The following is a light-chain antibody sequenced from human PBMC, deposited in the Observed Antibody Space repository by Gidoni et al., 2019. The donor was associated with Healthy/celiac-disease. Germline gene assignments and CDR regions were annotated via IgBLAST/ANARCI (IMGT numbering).Light chain of an antibody. CDR2: DAS. CDR3: QQRSNWPPWT. Sequence: ELVLTQSPATLSLSPGERATLSCRASQSVSSYLAWYQQKPGQAPRLLIYDASNRATGIPARFRGSGSGTDFTLTISSLEPEDFAVYYCQQRSNWPPWTFXXXTKVEIK. J-gene: IGKJ1*01. CDR1: QSVSSY. V-gene: IGKV3-11*01.